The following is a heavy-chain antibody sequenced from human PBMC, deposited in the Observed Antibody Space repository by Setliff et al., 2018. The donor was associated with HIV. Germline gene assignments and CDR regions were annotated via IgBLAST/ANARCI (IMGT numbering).Heavy chain of an antibody. V-gene: IGHV4-4*07. J-gene: IGHJ5*02. Sequence: SETLSLTCTISGGSFSSYSWSWIRQPAGRGLEWIGRIYNSGTTNYNPSLKSRVTMSIDTSKNQFSLKLTSVTAADTAVYYCARDRHSSGLGSYGPWGPGTLVTVSS. D-gene: IGHD3-10*01. CDR2: IYNSGTT. CDR1: GGSFSSYS. CDR3: ARDRHSSGLGSYGP.